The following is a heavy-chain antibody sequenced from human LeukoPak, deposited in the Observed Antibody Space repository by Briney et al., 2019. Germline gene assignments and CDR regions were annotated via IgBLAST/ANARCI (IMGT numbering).Heavy chain of an antibody. CDR1: GFTFSSYE. CDR2: VSSSGRTI. CDR3: VRATRGVASDFDY. Sequence: GGSLRLSCAASGFTFSSYEMNWVRQAPGKGLEWVSYVSSSGRTIYYTDSVKGRFTISRDNAKNSLYLQMNSLRAEDTAVYYCVRATRGVASDFDYWGQGTLVTVSS. V-gene: IGHV3-48*03. D-gene: IGHD2-15*01. J-gene: IGHJ4*02.